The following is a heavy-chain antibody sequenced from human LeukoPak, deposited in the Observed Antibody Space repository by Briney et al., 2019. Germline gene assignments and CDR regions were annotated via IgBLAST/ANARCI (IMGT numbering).Heavy chain of an antibody. D-gene: IGHD3-3*01. Sequence: GGSLRLSCAASGFTFSSYGMHWVRQAPGKGLEWVAVIWYDGSNKYYADSVKGRFTISRDNSKNTLYLQMNSLRAEDTAVYYCAKTDLARGITIFGVVYTPDYYYMDVWGKGTTVTVSS. CDR3: AKTDLARGITIFGVVYTPDYYYMDV. J-gene: IGHJ6*03. CDR1: GFTFSSYG. V-gene: IGHV3-30*02. CDR2: IWYDGSNK.